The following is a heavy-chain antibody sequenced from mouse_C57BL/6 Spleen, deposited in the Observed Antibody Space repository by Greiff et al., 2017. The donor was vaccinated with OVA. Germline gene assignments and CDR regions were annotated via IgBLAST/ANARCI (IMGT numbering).Heavy chain of an antibody. CDR2: INPSNGGT. J-gene: IGHJ4*01. D-gene: IGHD2-3*01. V-gene: IGHV1-53*01. Sequence: QVQLQQSGTELVKPGASVKLSCKASGYTFTSYWMHWVKQRPGQGLEWIGNINPSNGGTNYNEKFKSKATLTVDKSSSTAYMQLSSLTSEDSAVYYCARGGLYDYAMDYWGQGTSVTVSS. CDR3: ARGGLYDYAMDY. CDR1: GYTFTSYW.